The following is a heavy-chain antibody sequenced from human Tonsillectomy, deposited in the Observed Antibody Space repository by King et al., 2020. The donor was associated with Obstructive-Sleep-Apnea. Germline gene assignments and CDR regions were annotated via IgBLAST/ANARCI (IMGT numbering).Heavy chain of an antibody. J-gene: IGHJ4*02. V-gene: IGHV1-18*04. CDR3: ARADIVVAGYYFDY. CDR2: ISAYNGNT. CDR1: GYTVTSYG. D-gene: IGHD3-22*01. Sequence: GAEGKKPGASVKVAGKASGYTVTSYGIIWVRQAPGKGLECLGGISAYNGNTNYAEKFQCRVTMTNDTCTNTAYMELRNLRSDDTAVYYCARADIVVAGYYFDYWGQGTLVTVSS.